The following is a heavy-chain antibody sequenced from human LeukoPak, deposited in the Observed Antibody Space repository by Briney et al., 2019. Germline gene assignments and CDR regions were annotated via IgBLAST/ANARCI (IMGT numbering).Heavy chain of an antibody. D-gene: IGHD4-23*01. CDR1: GCTFSNYA. Sequence: GESLRLSCAASGCTFSNYAMQWVRQAPGKGLEWVSILWYDGGYKSYAASVKGQFTVSRDNSKNTLYLQLNSLTAEDTAVYYCARGNSDAFYIWGQGTMVTVSS. V-gene: IGHV3-33*01. CDR3: ARGNSDAFYI. CDR2: LWYDGGYK. J-gene: IGHJ3*02.